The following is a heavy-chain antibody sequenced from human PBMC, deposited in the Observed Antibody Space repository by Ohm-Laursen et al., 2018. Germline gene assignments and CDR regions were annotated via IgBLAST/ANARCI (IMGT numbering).Heavy chain of an antibody. CDR2: INHSGST. CDR1: GGSISSYY. J-gene: IGHJ4*02. Sequence: SETLSLTCTVSGGSISSYYWSWIRQPPGKGLEWIGEINHSGSTNYNPSLKSRVTISVDTSKNQFSLKLSSVTAADTAVYYCARDGDYGDFEYFDYWGQGTLVTVSS. V-gene: IGHV4-34*01. CDR3: ARDGDYGDFEYFDY. D-gene: IGHD4-17*01.